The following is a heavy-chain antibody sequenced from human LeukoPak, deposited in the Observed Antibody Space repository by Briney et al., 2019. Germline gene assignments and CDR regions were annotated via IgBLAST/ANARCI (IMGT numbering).Heavy chain of an antibody. CDR1: GHTFTSYD. D-gene: IGHD6-19*01. CDR2: MNPNSGNT. J-gene: IGHJ5*02. CDR3: ATNTHGTSIAVAAPQGSWFDP. V-gene: IGHV1-8*01. Sequence: GASVKVSCKASGHTFTSYDINWVRQATGQGLEWMGWMNPNSGNTGYAQKFQGRVTMTRNTSISTAYMELSSLRSEDTAVYYCATNTHGTSIAVAAPQGSWFDPWGQGTLVTVSS.